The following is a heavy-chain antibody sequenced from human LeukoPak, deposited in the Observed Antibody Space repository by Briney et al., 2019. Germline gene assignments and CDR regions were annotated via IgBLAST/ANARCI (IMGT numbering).Heavy chain of an antibody. Sequence: KPGESLKISCKGSGYSFSTYWIGWVRQMPGKGLEWMGIIYPGDSDTRYSPSFQGQVTISADKSISTAYLQWSSLKASDTAMYYCARAHRSADYYDSSGYYYYWGQGTLVTVSS. J-gene: IGHJ4*02. CDR2: IYPGDSDT. D-gene: IGHD3-22*01. CDR3: ARAHRSADYYDSSGYYYY. V-gene: IGHV5-51*01. CDR1: GYSFSTYW.